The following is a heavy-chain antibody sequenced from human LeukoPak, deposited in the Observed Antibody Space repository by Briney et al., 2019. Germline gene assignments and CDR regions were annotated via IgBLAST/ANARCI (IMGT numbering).Heavy chain of an antibody. J-gene: IGHJ5*02. CDR2: MNPNSGNT. Sequence: ASVKVSCKASGYTFTSYDINWVRQAPGQGLEWMGWMNPNSGNTGYAQKFQGRVTMTRNTSISTAYMELSSLRSEDTAVYYCARGGVVTIFGVVIIPFNWFDPWGQGTLVTVSS. D-gene: IGHD3-3*01. CDR3: ARGGVVTIFGVVIIPFNWFDP. V-gene: IGHV1-8*01. CDR1: GYTFTSYD.